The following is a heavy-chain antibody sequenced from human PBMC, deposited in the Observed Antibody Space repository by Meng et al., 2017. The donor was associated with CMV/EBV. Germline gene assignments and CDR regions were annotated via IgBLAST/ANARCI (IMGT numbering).Heavy chain of an antibody. V-gene: IGHV1-69*10. CDR2: IIPILGIA. CDR1: GGTFSSYA. CDR3: ARGGGRDGYKRED. Sequence: SVKVSCKASGGTFSSYAIGWVRQAPGQGLEWMGGIIPILGIANYAQKFQGRVTITADKSTSTAYMELSSLRSEDTAVYYCARGGGRDGYKREDWGQGTLVTVSS. J-gene: IGHJ4*02. D-gene: IGHD5-24*01.